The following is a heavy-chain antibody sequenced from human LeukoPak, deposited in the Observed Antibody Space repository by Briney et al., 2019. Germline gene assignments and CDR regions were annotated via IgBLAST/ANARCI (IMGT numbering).Heavy chain of an antibody. J-gene: IGHJ4*02. V-gene: IGHV3-48*02. CDR3: ASLGELSLYLAKDY. Sequence: PGGSLRLSCAASGFTFSSYSMNWVRQAPGKGLEWVSYISSSSSTIYCADSVKGRFTISRDNAKNSLYLQMNSLRDEDTAVYYCASLGELSLYLAKDYWGQGTLVTVSS. D-gene: IGHD3-16*02. CDR2: ISSSSSTI. CDR1: GFTFSSYS.